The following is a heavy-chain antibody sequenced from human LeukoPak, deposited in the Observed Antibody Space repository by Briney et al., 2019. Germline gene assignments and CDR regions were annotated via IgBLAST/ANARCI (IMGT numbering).Heavy chain of an antibody. V-gene: IGHV3-30*02. Sequence: GGSLRLSCAAPGFTFSSYGMHWVRQAPGKGLEWVAFIRYDGSNKYYADSVKGRFTISRDNSKNTLYLQMNSLRVEDTAVYYCAKDRCSSTSCLLDYWGQGTLVTVSS. J-gene: IGHJ4*02. CDR3: AKDRCSSTSCLLDY. CDR1: GFTFSSYG. CDR2: IRYDGSNK. D-gene: IGHD2-2*01.